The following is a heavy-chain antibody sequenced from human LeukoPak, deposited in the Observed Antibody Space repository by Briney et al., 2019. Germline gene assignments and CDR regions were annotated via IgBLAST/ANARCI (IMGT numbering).Heavy chain of an antibody. V-gene: IGHV1-46*01. CDR3: AREAEDGYYYDSSGSQVKAWFDP. CDR2: INPSGGST. J-gene: IGHJ5*02. CDR1: GYTFTSYY. D-gene: IGHD3-22*01. Sequence: GASVKVSCKASGYTFTSYYMHWVRQAPGQGLEWMGIINPSGGSTSYAQKFQGRVTMTRDTSTSTVYMELSSLRSEDMAVYYCAREAEDGYYYDSSGSQVKAWFDPWGQGTLVTVSS.